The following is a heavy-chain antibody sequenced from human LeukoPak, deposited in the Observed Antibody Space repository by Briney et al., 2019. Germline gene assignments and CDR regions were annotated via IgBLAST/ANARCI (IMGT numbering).Heavy chain of an antibody. CDR1: GFTFSSYS. J-gene: IGHJ4*02. D-gene: IGHD5-12*01. Sequence: GGSLRLSCAASGFTFSSYSMNWVRQAPGKGLEWVANIKQDGSEKYYVDSVKGRFAISRDNAKNSLYLQMNSLRAEDTAVYYCARGGMVATDYWGQGTLVTVSS. CDR3: ARGGMVATDY. CDR2: IKQDGSEK. V-gene: IGHV3-7*01.